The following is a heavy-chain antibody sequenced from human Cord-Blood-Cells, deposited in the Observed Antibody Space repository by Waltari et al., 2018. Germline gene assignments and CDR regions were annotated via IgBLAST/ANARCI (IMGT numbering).Heavy chain of an antibody. V-gene: IGHV4-59*01. CDR2: IYYSGST. CDR1: GGSISSYY. Sequence: QVQLQESGPGLVKPSETLSLTCTVSGGSISSYYWSWIRQPPGKGLEWIGYIYYSGSTNYNPSLKSRVTISVDTSKNQFSLKLSSVTAADTAVYYCARSGDRKGMGVPAAKVNYYYYGMDVWGQGTTVTVSS. J-gene: IGHJ6*02. D-gene: IGHD2-2*01. CDR3: ARSGDRKGMGVPAAKVNYYYYGMDV.